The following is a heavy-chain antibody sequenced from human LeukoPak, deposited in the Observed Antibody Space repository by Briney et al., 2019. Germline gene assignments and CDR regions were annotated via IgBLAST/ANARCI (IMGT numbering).Heavy chain of an antibody. D-gene: IGHD6-19*01. V-gene: IGHV3-23*01. CDR1: GFTFSSYA. CDR3: AKGFQWLRGLDY. CDR2: ISGSGGST. J-gene: IGHJ4*02. Sequence: GESLRLSCAASGFTFSSYAMSWVRQAPGKGLEWVSAISGSGGSTYYADSVKGRFTISRDNSKNTLYLQMNSLRAEDTAVYYCAKGFQWLRGLDYWGQGTLVTVSS.